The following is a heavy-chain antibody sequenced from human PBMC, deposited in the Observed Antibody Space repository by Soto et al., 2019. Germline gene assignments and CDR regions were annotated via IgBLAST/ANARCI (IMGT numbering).Heavy chain of an antibody. CDR1: GGSISSGGYY. CDR3: VRTAREGAVAPHWFDR. CDR2: IYYSGST. D-gene: IGHD2-21*02. Sequence: SETLSLTCTVSGGSISSGGYYWSWIRQHPGKGLEWIGYIYYSGSTYYNPSLKSRVTISVDTSKNQFSLKLTSVTAAETAVYYCVRTAREGAVAPHWFDRWGQGTQVTVSS. J-gene: IGHJ5*02. V-gene: IGHV4-31*03.